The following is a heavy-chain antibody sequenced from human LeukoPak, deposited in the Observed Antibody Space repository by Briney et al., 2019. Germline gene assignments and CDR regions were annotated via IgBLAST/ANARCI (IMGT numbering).Heavy chain of an antibody. CDR1: GFTFSSYS. CDR3: AKASAFTSHYFDY. D-gene: IGHD3-16*01. CDR2: ISSSSSYI. V-gene: IGHV3-21*01. Sequence: GGSLRLSCAASGFTFSSYSMNWVRQAPGKGLEWVSSISSSSSYIYYADSVKGRFTISRDNAKNSLYLQMNSLRAEDTAVYYCAKASAFTSHYFDYWGQGTLVTVSS. J-gene: IGHJ4*02.